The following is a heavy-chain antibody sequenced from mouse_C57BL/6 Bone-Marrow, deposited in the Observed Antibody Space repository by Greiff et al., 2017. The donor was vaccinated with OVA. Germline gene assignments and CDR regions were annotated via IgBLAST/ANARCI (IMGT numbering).Heavy chain of an antibody. D-gene: IGHD1-1*01. CDR1: GYTFTSYW. J-gene: IGHJ3*01. CDR2: IHPNSGST. Sequence: VQLQQPGAELVKPGASVKLSCKASGYTFTSYWMHWVKQRPGQGLEWIGMIHPNSGSTNYNEKFTSKATVTVDKSSSTAYMQLSSLTSEDSAVYYYARDYVSSYGGFAYWGQGTLVTVSA. CDR3: ARDYVSSYGGFAY. V-gene: IGHV1-64*01.